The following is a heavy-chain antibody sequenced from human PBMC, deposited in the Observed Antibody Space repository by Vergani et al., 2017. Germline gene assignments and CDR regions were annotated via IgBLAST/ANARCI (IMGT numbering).Heavy chain of an antibody. Sequence: QVQLQQWGAGLLKPSETLSLTCAVYGGSFSGYYWSWIRQPPGKGLEWIGEINHSGSTNYNPSLKSRVTISVDTSKNQFSLKLSSVTAADTAVYYCAREENYDILTGLDAFDIWGQGTMVTVSS. CDR3: AREENYDILTGLDAFDI. V-gene: IGHV4-34*01. CDR1: GGSFSGYY. D-gene: IGHD3-9*01. J-gene: IGHJ3*02. CDR2: INHSGST.